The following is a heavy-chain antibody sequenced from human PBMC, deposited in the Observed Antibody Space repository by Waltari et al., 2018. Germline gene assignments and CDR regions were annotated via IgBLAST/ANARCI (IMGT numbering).Heavy chain of an antibody. J-gene: IGHJ4*02. D-gene: IGHD1-7*01. CDR1: GFTFRSSW. V-gene: IGHV3-7*01. CDR2: IKQDGSEK. Sequence: GGGLVKPGGSLRPSCAAYGFTFRSSWMSWVRQAPGKGLEWVANIKQDGSEKYYVDSVKGRFTISRDNAKNSLSLQMNSLRAEDTAVYYCARDRVAGTTTFDYWGQGTQVTVSS. CDR3: ARDRVAGTTTFDY.